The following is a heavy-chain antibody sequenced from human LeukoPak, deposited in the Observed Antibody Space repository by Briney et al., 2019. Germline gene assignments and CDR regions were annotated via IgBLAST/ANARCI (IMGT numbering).Heavy chain of an antibody. CDR1: GGSISSSSYY. V-gene: IGHV4-39*07. CDR2: IYYSGST. Sequence: PSETLSLTCTVSGGSISSSSYYWGWIRQPPGKGLEWIGSIYYSGSTYYNPSLKSRVTISVDTSKNQFSLKLSSVTAADTAVYYCARLYYYDGSGSRWGQGTLVTVSS. J-gene: IGHJ4*02. CDR3: ARLYYYDGSGSR. D-gene: IGHD3-22*01.